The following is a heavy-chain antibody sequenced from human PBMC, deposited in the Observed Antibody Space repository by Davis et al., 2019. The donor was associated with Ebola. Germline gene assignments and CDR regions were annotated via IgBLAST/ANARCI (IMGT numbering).Heavy chain of an antibody. CDR3: AREGALLLWFGESPNYYYYGMDV. CDR1: GYTFTSYD. Sequence: ASVKVSCKASGYTFTSYDINWVRQATGQGLEWMGWINPNSGGTNYAQKLQGRVTMTTDTSTSTAYMELRSLRSDDTAVYYCAREGALLLWFGESPNYYYYGMDVWGQGTTVTVSS. V-gene: IGHV1-18*01. D-gene: IGHD3-10*01. J-gene: IGHJ6*02. CDR2: INPNSGGT.